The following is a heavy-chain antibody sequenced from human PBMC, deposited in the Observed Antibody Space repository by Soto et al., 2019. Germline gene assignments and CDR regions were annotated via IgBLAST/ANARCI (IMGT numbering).Heavy chain of an antibody. CDR2: INGGDAHT. Sequence: QVRFVQSGAEVKKPGASVKLSCKASGYTFTSNAIHWVRQAPGQRLGWMGRINGGDAHTQYSQRFQGRVTLSRDTTATTAYMELSSLRSEDTAVYYCARGFHGSADYWGQGTPVTVSA. CDR3: ARGFHGSADY. J-gene: IGHJ4*02. D-gene: IGHD3-10*01. V-gene: IGHV1-3*01. CDR1: GYTFTSNA.